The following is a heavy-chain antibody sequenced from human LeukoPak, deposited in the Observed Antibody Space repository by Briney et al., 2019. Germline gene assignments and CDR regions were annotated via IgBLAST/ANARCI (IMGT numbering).Heavy chain of an antibody. D-gene: IGHD5-18*01. V-gene: IGHV3-53*01. CDR1: WFTARNSY. CDR2: IYSDGST. Sequence: PGGALRLSPAASWFTARNSYINPGRPPPRKGLEGGSVIYSDGSTYYADSVKGRFTISRDNSKNTLYLQMNSLRAEDTAVYYCAKVLKRYSYGYDAFDIWGQGTMVTVSS. J-gene: IGHJ3*02. CDR3: AKVLKRYSYGYDAFDI.